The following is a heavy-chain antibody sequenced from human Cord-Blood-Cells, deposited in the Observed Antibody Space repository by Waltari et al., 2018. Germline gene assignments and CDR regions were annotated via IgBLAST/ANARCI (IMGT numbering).Heavy chain of an antibody. CDR3: AIGAARDAFDI. CDR2: SIPILGIA. CDR1: GGTFSSYA. J-gene: IGHJ3*02. V-gene: IGHV1-69*09. D-gene: IGHD6-6*01. Sequence: VQLVKSGAEEKKPGSSVTVSCRASGGTFSSYAISWVRKAPGQGLEWRGRSIPILGIANYAQKFQGRVTITADKSTSTAYMERSSLRSEDTAVYYCAIGAARDAFDIWGQGTMVTVAS.